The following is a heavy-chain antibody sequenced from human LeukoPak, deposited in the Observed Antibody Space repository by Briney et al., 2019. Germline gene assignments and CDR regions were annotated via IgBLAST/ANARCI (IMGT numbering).Heavy chain of an antibody. V-gene: IGHV1-2*02. Sequence: ASVKVSCKASSYTFGDYYVHWVRQAPGQGLEWMGWISPNSDDTNYPQKFQGRVTMTRDTPINTAYMELSRLTSDDTAVYYCARLDLWFGELSGAFDIWDQGTMVTVSS. J-gene: IGHJ3*02. CDR3: ARLDLWFGELSGAFDI. D-gene: IGHD3-10*01. CDR1: SYTFGDYY. CDR2: ISPNSDDT.